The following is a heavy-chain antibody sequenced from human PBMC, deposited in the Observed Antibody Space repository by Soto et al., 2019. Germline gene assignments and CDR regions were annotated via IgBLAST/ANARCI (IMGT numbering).Heavy chain of an antibody. CDR1: GGTLSSYP. CDR3: EKPPSTGTTSGYYFDY. D-gene: IGHD1-7*01. J-gene: IGHJ4*02. V-gene: IGHV1-69*02. CDR2: IIPILDIT. Sequence: SVKVSCKASGGTLSSYPISWVRQAPGQGLEWMGRIIPILDITDYAQRFQGRVTITADKSTSTAYMELSSLSSDDTAVYYCEKPPSTGTTSGYYFDYWGQGTLVTVSS.